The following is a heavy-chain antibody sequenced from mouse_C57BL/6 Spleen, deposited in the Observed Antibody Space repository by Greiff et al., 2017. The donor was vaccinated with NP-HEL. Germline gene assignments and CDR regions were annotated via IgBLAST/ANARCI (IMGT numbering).Heavy chain of an antibody. V-gene: IGHV1-42*01. CDR1: GYSFTGYY. CDR3: YYGDY. CDR2: INPSTGGT. Sequence: VHVKQSGPELVKPGASVKISCKASGYSFTGYYMNWVKQSPEKSLEWIGEINPSTGGTTYNQKFKAKATLTVDKSSSTAYMQLKSLTSEDSAVYYCYYGDYWGQGTTLTVSS. J-gene: IGHJ2*01. D-gene: IGHD1-2*01.